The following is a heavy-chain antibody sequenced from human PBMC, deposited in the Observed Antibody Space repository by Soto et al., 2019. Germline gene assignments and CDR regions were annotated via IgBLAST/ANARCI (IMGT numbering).Heavy chain of an antibody. Sequence: QVQLVESGGGVVQPGRSLRLSCAASGFTFSSYGMHWVRQAPGKGLEWVAVISYDGSNKYFADSVKGRFTISRDNSKNTLYLQMNSLRAEDTAVFYCAKHRSNGWDGIYYYGMDVWGHGTTVTVSS. CDR1: GFTFSSYG. CDR2: ISYDGSNK. D-gene: IGHD6-19*01. CDR3: AKHRSNGWDGIYYYGMDV. J-gene: IGHJ6*02. V-gene: IGHV3-30*18.